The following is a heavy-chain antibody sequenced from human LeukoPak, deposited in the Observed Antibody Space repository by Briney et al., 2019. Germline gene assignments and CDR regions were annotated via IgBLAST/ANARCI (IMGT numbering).Heavy chain of an antibody. J-gene: IGHJ6*03. CDR3: ARDPSTAMAHWYYYYMDV. Sequence: PGGSLRLSCAASGFRFSSYSMNWVRQAPGKGLEWVSYISHTGSTMSYADSVKGRFTISRDNARNSLHLQMNSLRAEDTAVYYCARDPSTAMAHWYYYYMDVWGKGTTVTVSS. CDR2: ISHTGSTM. V-gene: IGHV3-48*04. CDR1: GFRFSSYS. D-gene: IGHD5-18*01.